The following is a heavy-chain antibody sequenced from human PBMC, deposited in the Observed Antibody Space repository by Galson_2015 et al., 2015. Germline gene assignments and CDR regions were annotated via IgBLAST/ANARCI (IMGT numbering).Heavy chain of an antibody. CDR3: ARDTDLSGYENDLVFDY. D-gene: IGHD5-12*01. CDR1: GFTFSSYA. J-gene: IGHJ4*02. CDR2: ISYDGSNK. V-gene: IGHV3-30-3*01. Sequence: SLRLSCAASGFTFSSYAMHWVRQAPGKGLEWVAVISYDGSNKYYADSVKGRFTISRDNSKNTLYLQMNSLRAEDTAVYYCARDTDLSGYENDLVFDYWGQGTLVTVSS.